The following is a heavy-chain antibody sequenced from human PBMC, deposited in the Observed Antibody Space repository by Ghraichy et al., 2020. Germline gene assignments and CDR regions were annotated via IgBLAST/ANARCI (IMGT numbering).Heavy chain of an antibody. CDR2: ISINGGGT. CDR1: GFTLSTHA. CDR3: ARGTWGEALEPFDY. Sequence: GGSLRLSCVASGFTLSTHAMHWVRQAPGKGLEYVSGISINGGGTYYANSVKGRFTISRDNSKKTLYLQLGSLRGEDMAVYYCARGTWGEALEPFDYWGQGSLVAVSS. J-gene: IGHJ4*02. V-gene: IGHV3-64*01. D-gene: IGHD3-10*01.